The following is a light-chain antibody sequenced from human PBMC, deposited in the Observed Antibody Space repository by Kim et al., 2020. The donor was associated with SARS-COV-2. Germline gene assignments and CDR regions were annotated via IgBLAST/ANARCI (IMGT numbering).Light chain of an antibody. CDR2: HIN. V-gene: IGLV1-44*01. CDR3: ASWDDSSSAWL. J-gene: IGLJ3*02. CDR1: TSNIGSST. Sequence: QSVLTQPPSVSGTPGQRVTISCSGSTSNIGSSTVNWYRQLPGTAPTLLIYHINQRPSGVPDRFSGSKSGYSASLAISGLHSDDEADYYCASWDDSSSAWLFGGGTRLTVL.